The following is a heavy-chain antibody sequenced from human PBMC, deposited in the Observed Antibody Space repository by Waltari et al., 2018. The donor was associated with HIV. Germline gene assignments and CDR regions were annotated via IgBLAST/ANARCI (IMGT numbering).Heavy chain of an antibody. Sequence: QSPTEVKRPGASVRVSCRTPGYKFVNHDITWVRPAFGEGLQWMVHNNPKTGDTYMLEKYWGRVTLTRDIATSTAYFDLTKLTRDDTATYYCTRGLALRIAGAGADVWGQGTTVIVSS. CDR1: GYKFVNHD. D-gene: IGHD4-17*01. CDR2: NNPKTGDT. V-gene: IGHV1-2*06. J-gene: IGHJ6*02. CDR3: TRGLALRIAGAGADV.